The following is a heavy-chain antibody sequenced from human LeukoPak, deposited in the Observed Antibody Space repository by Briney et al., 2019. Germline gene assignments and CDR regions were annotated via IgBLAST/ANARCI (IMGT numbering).Heavy chain of an antibody. J-gene: IGHJ4*02. CDR3: ARGPLSIVVVPAAIEPFDY. D-gene: IGHD2-2*01. Sequence: PSETLSLTCAVYGGSFSGYYWSWIRQPPGKGLEWIGEINHSGSTNYNPSLKSRVTISVDTSKNQFSLKLSSVTAADTAVYYCARGPLSIVVVPAAIEPFDYWGQGTLVTVSS. V-gene: IGHV4-34*01. CDR2: INHSGST. CDR1: GGSFSGYY.